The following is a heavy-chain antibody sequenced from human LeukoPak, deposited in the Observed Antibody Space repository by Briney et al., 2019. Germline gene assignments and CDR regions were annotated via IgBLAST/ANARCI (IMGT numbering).Heavy chain of an antibody. D-gene: IGHD1-1*01. J-gene: IGHJ5*02. Sequence: SETLSLTCTVSGYSISSGYYWGRIRQPPGQGLEWIGSIYHSGSTYYNPSLKSRVTISVDTSKNQFSLKLSSVTAADTAVYYCARGAGTTPLNWFDPWGQGTLVTVSS. CDR1: GYSISSGYY. CDR2: IYHSGST. CDR3: ARGAGTTPLNWFDP. V-gene: IGHV4-38-2*02.